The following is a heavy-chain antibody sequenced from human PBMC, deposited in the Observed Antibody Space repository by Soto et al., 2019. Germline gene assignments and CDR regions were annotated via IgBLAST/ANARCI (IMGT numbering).Heavy chain of an antibody. V-gene: IGHV1-8*01. CDR2: MNPNTGNS. D-gene: IGHD1-1*01. CDR1: GYTFTSYD. Sequence: ASVKVSCKASGYTFTSYDIYWVRQSTGQGLEWMGWMNPNTGNSGYAQKFQGRVTVTSDTSINTVHMELSSLRSEDTAVYYCARRAETNGWNGFGADKYYFDFWGQGTLVTVSS. CDR3: ARRAETNGWNGFGADKYYFDF. J-gene: IGHJ4*02.